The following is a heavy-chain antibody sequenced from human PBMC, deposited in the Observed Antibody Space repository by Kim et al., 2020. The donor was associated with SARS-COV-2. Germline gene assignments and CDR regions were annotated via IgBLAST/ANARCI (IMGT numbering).Heavy chain of an antibody. D-gene: IGHD2-15*01. CDR1: GFIFGRYT. CDR3: VREAGYSRLSSGGYYYY. J-gene: IGHJ4*02. CDR2: LSSNSAYV. V-gene: IGHV3-21*03. Sequence: GGSLRLSCEASGFIFGRYTMNWVRQAPGKGLEWVSSLSSNSAYVYYADSLAGRLSISRDNARDTLFLQMDRLRAEDTGVYYCVREAGYSRLSSGGYYYYWGKGTLVTVSS.